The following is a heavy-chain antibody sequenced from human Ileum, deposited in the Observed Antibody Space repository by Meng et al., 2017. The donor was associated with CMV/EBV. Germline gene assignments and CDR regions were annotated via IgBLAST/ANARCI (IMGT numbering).Heavy chain of an antibody. CDR3: ARFRIAALGNLFDP. CDR1: GASRSGGDYY. J-gene: IGHJ5*02. CDR2: IFFSGNT. V-gene: IGHV4-30-4*08. Sequence: VPQPESGPGMVKPSQTLSRSCTVSGASRSGGDYYWSWIRQPPGKGLEWIGYIFFSGNTYYNPSLNNRVIISIDTPRNQFSLKVDSVTAADTAVYYCARFRIAALGNLFDPWGHGTLVTVSS. D-gene: IGHD6-13*01.